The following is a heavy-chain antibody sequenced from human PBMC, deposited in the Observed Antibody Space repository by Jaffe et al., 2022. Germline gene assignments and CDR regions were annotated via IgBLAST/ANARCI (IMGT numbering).Heavy chain of an antibody. D-gene: IGHD3-10*01. CDR1: GGSISSSNW. V-gene: IGHV4-4*02. J-gene: IGHJ4*02. CDR3: ARKSPRWFGETIGTGDFDY. CDR2: IYHSGST. Sequence: QVQLQESGPGLVKPSGTLSLTCAVSGGSISSSNWWSWIRQPPGKGLEWIGEIYHSGSTNYNPSLKSRVTISVDKSKNQFSLKLSSVTAADTAVYYCARKSPRWFGETIGTGDFDYWGQGTLVTVSS.